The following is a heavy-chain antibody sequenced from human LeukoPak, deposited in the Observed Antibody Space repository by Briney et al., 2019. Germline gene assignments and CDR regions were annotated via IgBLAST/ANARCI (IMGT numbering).Heavy chain of an antibody. D-gene: IGHD3-16*01. V-gene: IGHV1-18*01. J-gene: IGHJ3*02. CDR1: GYTFTSYG. CDR2: ISAYTGNA. Sequence: GASVKVSCKASGYTFTSYGISWVRQAPGQGLEWMGGISAYTGNANYAQNLQGRVTMTTDTSTSTVYLELRSLRSDDTAVYYCARPRSLMTRDAFDIWGQGTMVTVSS. CDR3: ARPRSLMTRDAFDI.